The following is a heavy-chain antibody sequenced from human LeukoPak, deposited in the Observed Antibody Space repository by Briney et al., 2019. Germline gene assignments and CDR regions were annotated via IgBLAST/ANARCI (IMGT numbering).Heavy chain of an antibody. D-gene: IGHD1-26*01. J-gene: IGHJ6*03. CDR3: ARDTDDIVGATRDYYYYYMDV. CDR2: ISYDGSNK. V-gene: IGHV3-30*01. Sequence: PGGSLRLSCAASGFTFSSYAMHWVRQAPGKGLEWVAVISYDGSNKYYADSVKGRFTISRDNSKNTLYLQMNSLRAEDTAVYYCARDTDDIVGATRDYYYYYMDVWGKGTTDTVSS. CDR1: GFTFSSYA.